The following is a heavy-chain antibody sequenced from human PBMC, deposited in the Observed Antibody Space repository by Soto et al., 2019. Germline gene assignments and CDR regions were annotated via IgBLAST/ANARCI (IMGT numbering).Heavy chain of an antibody. J-gene: IGHJ4*02. CDR1: GDSISSSTYF. CDR3: ARHLGEGYFDY. V-gene: IGHV4-39*01. CDR2: IYYSGST. Sequence: QLQLQESGPGLVKPSETLSLTCTVSGDSISSSTYFWGWVRQPPGKGLEWIGSIYYSGSTYYNPSLKTSVIIFVATSKNHFSLKLSSVTAADTAVYYCARHLGEGYFDYWGQGTLVTVSS.